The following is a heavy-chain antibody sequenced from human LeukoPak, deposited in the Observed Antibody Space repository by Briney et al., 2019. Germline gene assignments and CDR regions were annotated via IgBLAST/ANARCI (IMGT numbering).Heavy chain of an antibody. Sequence: GGSLRLSCAASGFTFSSYAMTWVRQAPGKGLEWVLGISGSGGRTHYADSVKGRFIISRDNYKNTLYLQMNSLRAEDTALYFCAKVQKYFWTGYYSYFGYWGQGTLVTVSS. J-gene: IGHJ4*02. CDR3: AKVQKYFWTGYYSYFGY. D-gene: IGHD3/OR15-3a*01. V-gene: IGHV3-23*01. CDR1: GFTFSSYA. CDR2: ISGSGGRT.